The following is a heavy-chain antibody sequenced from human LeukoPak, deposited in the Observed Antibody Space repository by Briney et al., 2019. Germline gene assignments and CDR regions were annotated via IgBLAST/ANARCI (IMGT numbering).Heavy chain of an antibody. Sequence: GGSLRLSCAASGFTFSSYAMRWVRQAPGKGLEWVSAISGSGGSTYYADSVKGRFTISRDNSKNTLYLQMNSLRAEDTAVYYCAKDCLRRKAAAGTDYFDYWGQGTLVTVSS. D-gene: IGHD6-13*01. CDR3: AKDCLRRKAAAGTDYFDY. J-gene: IGHJ4*02. V-gene: IGHV3-23*01. CDR1: GFTFSSYA. CDR2: ISGSGGST.